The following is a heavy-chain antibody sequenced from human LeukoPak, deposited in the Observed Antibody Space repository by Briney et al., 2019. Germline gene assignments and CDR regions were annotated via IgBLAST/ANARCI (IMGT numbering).Heavy chain of an antibody. D-gene: IGHD2-2*01. CDR2: INPNTGGA. CDR1: GYTFTGYY. J-gene: IGHJ3*02. CDR3: ARDEMPTFDAFDT. Sequence: ASVKVSCKASGYTFTGYYIHWVRQAPGQGLEWMGWINPNTGGANYAQTFQGRVTMTRDTSITTAYMELSRLRSDDTAVYYCARDEMPTFDAFDTWGQGTMVTVSS. V-gene: IGHV1-2*02.